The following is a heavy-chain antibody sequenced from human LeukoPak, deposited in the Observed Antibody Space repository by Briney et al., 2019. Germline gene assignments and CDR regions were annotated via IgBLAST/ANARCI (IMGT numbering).Heavy chain of an antibody. J-gene: IGHJ4*02. CDR2: ISGSGDNT. CDR1: GFTFNFYA. CDR3: AKYENSWYERGYFDY. Sequence: GGSLRLSCAASGFTFNFYAMSWVRQAPGKGLEWVSGISGSGDNTYYADSVKGRFTLSRDNSKNTLYLQMNSLRAEDTAVYYCAKYENSWYERGYFDYWGQGTLVTVSS. D-gene: IGHD6-13*01. V-gene: IGHV3-23*01.